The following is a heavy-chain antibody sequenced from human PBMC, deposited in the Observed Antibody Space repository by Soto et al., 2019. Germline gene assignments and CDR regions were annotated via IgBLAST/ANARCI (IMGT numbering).Heavy chain of an antibody. CDR2: VYHTGRT. CDR3: ARDFAYFDS. V-gene: IGHV4-61*01. D-gene: IGHD3-3*01. Sequence: SETLSLACTVSGGSFKIGSYSWSWIRQPPGKGLEWIGYVYHTGRTSYNPSLKSRVSISMDTSKNQFSLNLDSVTAADTAVYFCARDFAYFDSWGQGTLVTVS. J-gene: IGHJ4*02. CDR1: GGSFKIGSYS.